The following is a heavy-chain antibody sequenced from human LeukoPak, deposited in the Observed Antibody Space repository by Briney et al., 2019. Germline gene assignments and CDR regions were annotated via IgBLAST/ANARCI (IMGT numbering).Heavy chain of an antibody. CDR3: ARASDSFDY. CDR2: INQDGSEK. CDR1: GFSFTSYW. D-gene: IGHD2-2*01. V-gene: IGHV3-7*01. J-gene: IGHJ4*02. Sequence: GGSLRLSCAASGFSFTSYWMSWVRQAPGKGLEWVANINQDGSEKYYVDSVKGRFTISRDNAKNSLYLQMNSLRAEDTAVYYCARASDSFDYWGQGTLVTVSS.